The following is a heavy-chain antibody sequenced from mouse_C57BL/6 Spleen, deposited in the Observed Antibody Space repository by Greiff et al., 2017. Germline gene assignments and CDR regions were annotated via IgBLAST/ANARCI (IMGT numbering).Heavy chain of an antibody. J-gene: IGHJ4*01. CDR1: GYTFTSYW. CDR2: IDPSDSDT. D-gene: IGHD2-1*01. Sequence: VQLQQSGAELVRPGSSVKLSCKASGYTFTSYWMHWVKQRPIQGLEWIGNIDPSDSDTHYNQKFKDKATLTVDKSSSTAYMQLSSLTSEDSAVYYCAFYYDYAMDYWGQGTSVTVSS. CDR3: AFYYDYAMDY. V-gene: IGHV1-52*01.